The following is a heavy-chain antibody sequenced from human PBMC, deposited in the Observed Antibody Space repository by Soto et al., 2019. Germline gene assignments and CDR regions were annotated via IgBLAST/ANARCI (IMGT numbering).Heavy chain of an antibody. CDR2: ISYDGSNK. D-gene: IGHD3-22*01. Sequence: QVQLVESGGGVVQPGRSLRLSCAASGFTFSSYGMHWVRQAPGKGLEWVAVISYDGSNKYYADSVKGRFTISRDNSKNTLYLQMNGLRAEDTAVYYCAKDTSGPYYDSSGSTLDYWGQGTLVTVSS. CDR3: AKDTSGPYYDSSGSTLDY. V-gene: IGHV3-30*18. CDR1: GFTFSSYG. J-gene: IGHJ4*02.